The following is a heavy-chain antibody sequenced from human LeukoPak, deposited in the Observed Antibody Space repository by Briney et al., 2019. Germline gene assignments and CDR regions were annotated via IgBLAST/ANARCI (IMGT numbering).Heavy chain of an antibody. CDR3: ARVGDGLNDAFDI. D-gene: IGHD5-24*01. V-gene: IGHV1-2*06. CDR1: GYIFTGHY. Sequence: GASVKVSCKASGYIFTGHYMNWVGQVPGQGLAWMGRINPKTGGTNYAQNFQGRVTMTRDTSISTTYMELSRLRPDDTAVYYCARVGDGLNDAFDIWGQGTMVTVSS. CDR2: INPKTGGT. J-gene: IGHJ3*02.